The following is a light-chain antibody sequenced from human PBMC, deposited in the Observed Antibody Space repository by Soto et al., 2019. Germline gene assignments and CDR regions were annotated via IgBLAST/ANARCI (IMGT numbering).Light chain of an antibody. V-gene: IGKV3-20*01. Sequence: EIVLTQSPGTLSLSPGERATLSCRASQSVRSRYLAWYQQKPGQAPRLLIYGSSSRPPGIPDRVSGSGSGTEITLTITRLEPEDFVVYYCQQYGTSPQTFGQGTKVEIK. CDR3: QQYGTSPQT. CDR2: GSS. J-gene: IGKJ1*01. CDR1: QSVRSRY.